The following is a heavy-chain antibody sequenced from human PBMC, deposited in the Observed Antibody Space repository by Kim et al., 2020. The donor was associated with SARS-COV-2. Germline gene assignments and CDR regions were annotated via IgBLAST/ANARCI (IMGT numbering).Heavy chain of an antibody. CDR3: AKDGGIAACRMAAY. V-gene: IGHV3-30*18. J-gene: IGHJ4*02. CDR2: ISYDGSNK. CDR1: GFTFSSYG. Sequence: GGSLRLSCAASGFTFSSYGMHWVRQAPGKGLEWVAVISYDGSNKYYADSVKGRFTISRDNSKNTLYLQMNSLRAEDTAVYYCAKDGGIAACRMAAYWGRG. D-gene: IGHD6-13*01.